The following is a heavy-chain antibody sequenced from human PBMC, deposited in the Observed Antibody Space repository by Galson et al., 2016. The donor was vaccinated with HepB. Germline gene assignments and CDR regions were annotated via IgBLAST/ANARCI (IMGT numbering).Heavy chain of an antibody. J-gene: IGHJ3*02. Sequence: SLRLSCAASGFTFSSYGMHWVRRTPGKGLEWLAPVSPDASTNYYADSVKGRFTVSRDNSRNTLYLQMYSLRPGDTAIYYCARASGVRGIYDAFNMWGQGKVVTVSS. D-gene: IGHD3-10*01. V-gene: IGHV3-30*03. CDR2: VSPDASTN. CDR3: ARASGVRGIYDAFNM. CDR1: GFTFSSYG.